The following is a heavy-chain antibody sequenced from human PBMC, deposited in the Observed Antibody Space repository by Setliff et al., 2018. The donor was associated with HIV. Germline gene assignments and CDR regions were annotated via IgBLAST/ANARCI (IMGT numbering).Heavy chain of an antibody. V-gene: IGHV1-8*01. J-gene: IGHJ4*02. CDR2: MNPNSGNT. Sequence: ASVKVSCKASGHTFSNSDIHWVRQATGQGLEWMGWMNPNSGNTGYAQKFQGRVTMTGNTSISTAYMELSSLRSDDTAVYYCARGQYGDELFDYWGQGTLVTVSS. CDR3: ARGQYGDELFDY. D-gene: IGHD4-17*01. CDR1: GHTFSNSD.